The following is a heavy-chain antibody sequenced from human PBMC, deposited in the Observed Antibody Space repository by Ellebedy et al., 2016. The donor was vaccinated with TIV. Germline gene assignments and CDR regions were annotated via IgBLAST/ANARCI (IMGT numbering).Heavy chain of an antibody. Sequence: GESLKISCAASGFAFTNYAMSWVRQAPGKGLEWVSGISGSGDGTYYAASVQGRFSISRDNSKNTLFLQMNSLRVKDTAIYYCAKEVGVHGTPYFDSWGQGTLVPVSS. J-gene: IGHJ4*02. D-gene: IGHD3-22*01. CDR3: AKEVGVHGTPYFDS. CDR1: GFAFTNYA. CDR2: ISGSGDGT. V-gene: IGHV3-23*01.